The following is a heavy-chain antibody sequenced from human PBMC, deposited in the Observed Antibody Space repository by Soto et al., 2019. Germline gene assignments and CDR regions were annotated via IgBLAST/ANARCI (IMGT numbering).Heavy chain of an antibody. V-gene: IGHV1-69*01. CDR3: ARDGGLGVAAAGTGWFDP. D-gene: IGHD6-13*01. Sequence: QVRLVQSGAEVKKPGSSVKVSCKASGGTFSSYAISWVRQAPGQGLEWMGGIIPIFGTANYAQKFQGRVTITADESTSTAYMELSSLRSEDTAVYYCARDGGLGVAAAGTGWFDPWGQGTLVTVSS. CDR1: GGTFSSYA. J-gene: IGHJ5*02. CDR2: IIPIFGTA.